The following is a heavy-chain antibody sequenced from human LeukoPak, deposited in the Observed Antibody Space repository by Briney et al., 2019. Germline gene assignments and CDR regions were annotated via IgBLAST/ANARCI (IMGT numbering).Heavy chain of an antibody. J-gene: IGHJ3*02. Sequence: PSETLSLTCTVSGGSISSSSYYWGWIRQPPGKGPEWIGSVYYIGSTFYNPSLKSPLTISIDTSQNQFSLKLRSVTAADTAVYYCAREDAEQMDNSFDIWGQGTMVTVSS. CDR2: VYYIGST. D-gene: IGHD5-24*01. V-gene: IGHV4-39*07. CDR3: AREDAEQMDNSFDI. CDR1: GGSISSSSYY.